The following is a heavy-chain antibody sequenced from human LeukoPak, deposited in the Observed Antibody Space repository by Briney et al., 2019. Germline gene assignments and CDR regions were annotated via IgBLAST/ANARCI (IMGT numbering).Heavy chain of an antibody. J-gene: IGHJ2*01. CDR2: IYYRGTT. V-gene: IGHV4-39*07. Sequence: SETLSLKCTVAGGSINGSGYHWGWIRQPPGKGLEWIGTIYYRGTTYYKPSLKSRVTISLDTPKNQFSLSLTSMTAADTAVYYCARGSYFDLWGRGTLVTVSS. CDR3: ARGSYFDL. CDR1: GGSINGSGYH.